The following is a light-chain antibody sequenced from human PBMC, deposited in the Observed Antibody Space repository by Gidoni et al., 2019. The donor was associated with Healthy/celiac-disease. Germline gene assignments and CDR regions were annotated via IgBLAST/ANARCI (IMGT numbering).Light chain of an antibody. V-gene: IGKV1-33*01. CDR3: QQYDNLPYT. CDR2: DAS. Sequence: DIQMTQSPSSLSASVGDRVTITCQASQDISNYLNWYQQKPGKAPKLLIYDASNLETGVPPRFSGSGSGTDFTVTISSLQPEDIATYYCQQYDNLPYTFGQXTKLEIK. J-gene: IGKJ2*01. CDR1: QDISNY.